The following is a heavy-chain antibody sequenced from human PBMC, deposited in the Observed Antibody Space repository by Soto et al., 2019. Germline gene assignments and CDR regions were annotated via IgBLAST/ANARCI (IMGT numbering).Heavy chain of an antibody. V-gene: IGHV4-34*01. CDR1: GGSFSGYY. Sequence: SETLSLTCAVYGGSFSGYYWSWIRQPPGKGREWIGEINHSGSTNYNPSLKSRVTISVDTSKNQFSLKLSSVTAADTAVYYCARDGLYGSGSYSYYYYYYMDVWGKGTTVT. D-gene: IGHD3-10*01. J-gene: IGHJ6*03. CDR2: INHSGST. CDR3: ARDGLYGSGSYSYYYYYYMDV.